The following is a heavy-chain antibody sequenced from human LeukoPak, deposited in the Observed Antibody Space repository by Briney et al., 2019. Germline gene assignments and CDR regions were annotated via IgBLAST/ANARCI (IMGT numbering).Heavy chain of an antibody. D-gene: IGHD3-22*01. CDR1: GASISAYY. J-gene: IGHJ6*03. CDR2: IYTIRST. Sequence: SDTLSLTCTVSGASISAYYWTWIRQPAGKGLEWIGRIYTIRSTNYNPSLRSRVTMSVDTANNQFSLRLSSVTAADTAVYYCARDRSYSDRSGYRPLYMDVWGRGTTVTVSS. CDR3: ARDRSYSDRSGYRPLYMDV. V-gene: IGHV4-4*07.